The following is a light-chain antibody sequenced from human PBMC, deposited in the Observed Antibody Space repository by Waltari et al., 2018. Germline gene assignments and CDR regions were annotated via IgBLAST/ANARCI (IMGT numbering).Light chain of an antibody. V-gene: IGKV1-5*03. J-gene: IGKJ1*01. CDR3: QQYGSRWT. CDR2: KAS. CDR1: QSIGDS. Sequence: DIQMTQSPSTLSASLGDRVTITCRASQSIGDSLAWYQQKPGKAPKLLVFKASTLERGVPSRFGGSGSGTEFTLTNTSLQPDDVATYYCQQYGSRWTFGQGTKVEVK.